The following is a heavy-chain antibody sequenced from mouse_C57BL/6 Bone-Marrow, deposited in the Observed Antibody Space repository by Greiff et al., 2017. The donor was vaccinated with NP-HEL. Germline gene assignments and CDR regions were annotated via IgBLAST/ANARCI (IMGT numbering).Heavy chain of an antibody. D-gene: IGHD1-1*01. CDR3: ASYYGSSFDY. J-gene: IGHJ2*01. V-gene: IGHV1-50*01. CDR1: GYTFTSYW. CDR2: IDPSDSYT. Sequence: QVQLQQPGAELVKPGASVKLSCKASGYTFTSYWMQWVKQRPGQGLEWIGEIDPSDSYTNYNQKFKGKATLTVDTSSSTAYMQPSSLTSEDSAVYYCASYYGSSFDYWGQGTTLTVSS.